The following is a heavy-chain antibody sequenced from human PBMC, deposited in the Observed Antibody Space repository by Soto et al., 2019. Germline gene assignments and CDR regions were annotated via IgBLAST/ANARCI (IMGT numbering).Heavy chain of an antibody. CDR1: GFTFSSYG. J-gene: IGHJ4*02. CDR2: ISYDGSNK. V-gene: IGHV3-30*18. Sequence: PRLSCSASGFTFSSYGMHWVRQAPGKGLEWVAVISYDGSNKYYADSVKGRFTISRDNSKNTLYLQMNSLRAEDTAVYYCAKVFPNDSSGYYSGTVDYWGQGTLVTVSS. CDR3: AKVFPNDSSGYYSGTVDY. D-gene: IGHD3-22*01.